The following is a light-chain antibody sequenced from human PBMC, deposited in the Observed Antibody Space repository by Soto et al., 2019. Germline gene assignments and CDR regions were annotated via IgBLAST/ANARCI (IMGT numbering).Light chain of an antibody. CDR2: GAS. CDR1: QSINSE. Sequence: EIVMTQSPATLSLSPGERAALSCRSSQSINSELAWYQQKPGQPPRLLIYGASTRATGVPARFTGSESGSEFTLTISGLQSEDFAVYYCQQGHNWPLTFGQGTRLKI. CDR3: QQGHNWPLT. J-gene: IGKJ2*01. V-gene: IGKV3-15*01.